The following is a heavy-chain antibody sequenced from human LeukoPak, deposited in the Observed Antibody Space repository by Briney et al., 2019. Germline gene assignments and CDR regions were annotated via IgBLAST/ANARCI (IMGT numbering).Heavy chain of an antibody. CDR3: TTDPLYGDSRQVY. CDR1: GFTFSNAW. V-gene: IGHV3-15*01. D-gene: IGHD4-17*01. Sequence: GSLRLSCAASGFTFSNAWMSWVRQAPGKGLEWVGRIKSKTDGGTTDYAAPVKGRFTISRDDSKNTLYLQMNSLKTEDTAVYYSTTDPLYGDSRQVYWGQGTLVTVSS. CDR2: IKSKTDGGTT. J-gene: IGHJ4*02.